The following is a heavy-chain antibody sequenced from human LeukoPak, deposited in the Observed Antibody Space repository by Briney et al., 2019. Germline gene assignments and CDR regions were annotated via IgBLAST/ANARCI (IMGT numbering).Heavy chain of an antibody. CDR3: ARDQDTAMVS. V-gene: IGHV1-69*05. D-gene: IGHD5-18*01. CDR1: GGTFSSYA. CDR2: IIPIFGTA. J-gene: IGHJ4*02. Sequence: SVKVSCKASGGTFSSYAISWVRQAPGQGLEWMGRIIPIFGTANYAQKFQGRVTITTDESTSTAYMELSSLRPEATAVYYCARDQDTAMVSWGQGTLVTVSS.